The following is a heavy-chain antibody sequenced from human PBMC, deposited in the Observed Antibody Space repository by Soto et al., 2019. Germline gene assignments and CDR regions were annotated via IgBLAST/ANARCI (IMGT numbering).Heavy chain of an antibody. CDR2: VRSKAFGGTT. Sequence: EVQVVESGGSLVNPGRSLRLSCITSGFTFGDYAMSWFRQAPGKGLEWVGVVRSKAFGGTTDYAASVRGRFDISRDDSKSIAYLQMNSVTTEDTAIYFCARYTYTSRYSYYGMDVWGHGTTVTVSS. J-gene: IGHJ6*02. CDR3: ARYTYTSRYSYYGMDV. CDR1: GFTFGDYA. D-gene: IGHD1-1*01. V-gene: IGHV3-49*05.